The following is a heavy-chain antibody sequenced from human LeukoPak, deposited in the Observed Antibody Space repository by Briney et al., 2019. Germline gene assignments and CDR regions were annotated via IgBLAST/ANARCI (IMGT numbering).Heavy chain of an antibody. CDR1: GYSISSGYY. CDR3: ARLMARLVVPADDDY. V-gene: IGHV4-38-2*01. D-gene: IGHD2-2*01. Sequence: SETLSLTCPVSGYSISSGYYWGWIRQPPGKGLEWIGSIYHSGSTYYNPSLKSRVTISVDTSKNQFSLKLSSVTAADTAVYYCARLMARLVVPADDDYWGQGTLVTVSS. CDR2: IYHSGST. J-gene: IGHJ4*02.